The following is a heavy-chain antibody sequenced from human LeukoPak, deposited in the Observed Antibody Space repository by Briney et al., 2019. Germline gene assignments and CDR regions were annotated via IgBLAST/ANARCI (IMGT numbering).Heavy chain of an antibody. CDR2: ISGSGGST. J-gene: IGHJ4*02. D-gene: IGHD3-22*01. CDR3: AKDAHYYDSSGYYY. CDR1: GFTFSSYA. V-gene: IGHV3-23*01. Sequence: PGGSLTLSCVASGFTFSSYAMSWVRQAPGKGLEWVSAISGSGGSTYYAASVKGRFTISRDNSKNTLYLQMNSLRAEDTAVYYCAKDAHYYDSSGYYYWGQGTLVTVSS.